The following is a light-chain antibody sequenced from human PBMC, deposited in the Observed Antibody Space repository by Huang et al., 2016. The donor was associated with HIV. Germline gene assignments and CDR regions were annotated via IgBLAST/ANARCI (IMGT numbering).Light chain of an antibody. CDR2: AAS. CDR1: QDISNY. CDR3: LQHHGYPRT. Sequence: DIQLTQSPSAMSASVGDRVSITCRASQDISNYLAWFQQKPGGAPKRLIYAASSLQSGVPSRFSGSRSGTKFTLTISNLQPEDFATYCCLQHHGYPRTFGQGTNV. J-gene: IGKJ1*01. V-gene: IGKV1-17*03.